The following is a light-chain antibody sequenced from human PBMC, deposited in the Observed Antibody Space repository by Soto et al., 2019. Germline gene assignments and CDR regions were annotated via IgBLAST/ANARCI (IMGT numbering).Light chain of an antibody. Sequence: QSVLTQPPSASGTPGQRVTISCSGSSSNIGSNYVYWYQQLPGTAPKLLIYANRNRPAGVPDRFSASKSDTSASLAITGLQAEDEADYYCQSYDSSPSGYVFGTGTKVTVL. V-gene: IGLV1-40*01. CDR2: ANR. J-gene: IGLJ1*01. CDR1: SSNIGSNY. CDR3: QSYDSSPSGYV.